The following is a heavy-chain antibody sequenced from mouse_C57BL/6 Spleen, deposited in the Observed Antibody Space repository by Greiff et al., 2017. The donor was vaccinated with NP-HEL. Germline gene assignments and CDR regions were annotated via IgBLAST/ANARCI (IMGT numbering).Heavy chain of an antibody. V-gene: IGHV5-9*01. CDR2: ISGGGGNT. CDR3: ARHGLPYAMDY. CDR1: GFTFSSYT. J-gene: IGHJ4*01. D-gene: IGHD2-2*01. Sequence: EVKVVESGGGLVKPGGSLKLSCAASGFTFSSYTMSWVRQTPEKRLEWVATISGGGGNTYYPESVKGRFPISRDNAKNTLYVQMSSLSSEYTALYYCARHGLPYAMDYWGQGTSVTVSS.